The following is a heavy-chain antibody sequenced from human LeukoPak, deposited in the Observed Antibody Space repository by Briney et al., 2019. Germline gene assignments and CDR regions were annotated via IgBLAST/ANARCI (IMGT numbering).Heavy chain of an antibody. CDR1: GFTFDDYA. CDR2: INWSSDTV. D-gene: IGHD2/OR15-2a*01. J-gene: IGHJ3*02. V-gene: IGHV3-9*01. Sequence: GGSLRLSCAASGFTFDDYAMHWVRQAPGKGLEWVAGINWSSDTVGYADSVRGRSTVSRDNAKNSLVLHMNSLRTDDTALYYCAKATTFFDAFDIWGRGTRVTVSS. CDR3: AKATTFFDAFDI.